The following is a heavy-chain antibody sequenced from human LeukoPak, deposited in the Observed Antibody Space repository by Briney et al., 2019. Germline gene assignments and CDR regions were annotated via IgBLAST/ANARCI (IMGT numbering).Heavy chain of an antibody. CDR2: VFHDGST. D-gene: IGHD3-10*01. CDR1: GGSISSFY. CDR3: ARYGFGEFNQIDY. V-gene: IGHV4-59*08. Sequence: SETLSLTCNVSGGSISSFYCSWIRQPPGKGLEWIGSVFHDGSTHYNPSLQSRVSISVDTSKNQFSLKLSSVTAADTAVYYCARYGFGEFNQIDYWGQGTLVTVSS. J-gene: IGHJ4*02.